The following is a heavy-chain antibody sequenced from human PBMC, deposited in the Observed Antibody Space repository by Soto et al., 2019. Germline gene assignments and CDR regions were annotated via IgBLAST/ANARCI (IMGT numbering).Heavy chain of an antibody. J-gene: IGHJ4*02. D-gene: IGHD3-22*01. CDR1: GFTFSSYA. CDR3: ANSLGRYYYDSSGYWAFDY. V-gene: IGHV3-23*01. Sequence: GGSLRLSCAASGFTFSSYAMSWVRQAPGKGLEWVSAISGSGGSTYYADSVKGRFTISRDNSKNTLYLQMNSLRAEDTAVYYCANSLGRYYYDSSGYWAFDYWGQGTLVTVSS. CDR2: ISGSGGST.